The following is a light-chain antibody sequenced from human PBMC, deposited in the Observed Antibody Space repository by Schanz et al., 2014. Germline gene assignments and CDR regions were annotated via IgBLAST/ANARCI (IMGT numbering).Light chain of an antibody. CDR2: GAS. CDR1: QSISSY. Sequence: DIQMTQSPSSLSASVGDRVTITCRASQSISSYLNWYQQKPGKAPKLLIYGASSLQSGVPSRFSGSGSGTDFTLTISSLQPEDFATYYCQQSYSTPFTFGPGTKVDIK. CDR3: QQSYSTPFT. J-gene: IGKJ3*01. V-gene: IGKV1-39*01.